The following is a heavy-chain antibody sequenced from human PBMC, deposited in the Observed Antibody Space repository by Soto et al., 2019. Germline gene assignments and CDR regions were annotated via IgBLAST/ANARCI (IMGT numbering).Heavy chain of an antibody. D-gene: IGHD2-8*01. CDR2: ISYDGSNK. Sequence: QVQLVESGGGVVQPGRSLRLSCAASGFTFSSYAMHWVRQAPGKGLEWVAVISYDGSNKYYADSVKGRFTISRDNSENTLYLQMNSLRAEDTAVYYCARAREKLNGWYFDLWGRGTLVTVSS. CDR1: GFTFSSYA. V-gene: IGHV3-30-3*01. J-gene: IGHJ2*01. CDR3: ARAREKLNGWYFDL.